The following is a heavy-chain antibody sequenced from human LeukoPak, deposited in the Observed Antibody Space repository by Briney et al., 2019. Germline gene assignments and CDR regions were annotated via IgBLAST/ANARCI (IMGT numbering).Heavy chain of an antibody. J-gene: IGHJ6*03. CDR2: MNPNSGNT. D-gene: IGHD6-19*01. V-gene: IGHV1-8*01. CDR3: ARGSSGWFNYYYYIDV. Sequence: ASLKVSCKASGYTFTSYDINWVRQATGQGLEWVGWMNPNSGNTGNAQKFQGRVTMTRNTSLSTPYMEMSSLRYEDTPVYYSARGSSGWFNYYYYIDVWGKGTTVTVSS. CDR1: GYTFTSYD.